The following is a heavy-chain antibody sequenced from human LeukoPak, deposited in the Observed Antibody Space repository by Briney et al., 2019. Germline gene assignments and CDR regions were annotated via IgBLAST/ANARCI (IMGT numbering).Heavy chain of an antibody. CDR2: IYYSGST. J-gene: IGHJ5*02. V-gene: IGHV4-59*01. CDR3: ARGSGVAAAGTGWFDP. D-gene: IGHD6-13*01. CDR1: GGSTSSYY. Sequence: SETLSLTCTVSGGSTSSYYWSWIRQPPGKGLEWIGYIYYSGSTNYNPSLKSRVTISVDTSKNQFSLKLSSVTAADTAVYYCARGSGVAAAGTGWFDPWGQGTLVTVSS.